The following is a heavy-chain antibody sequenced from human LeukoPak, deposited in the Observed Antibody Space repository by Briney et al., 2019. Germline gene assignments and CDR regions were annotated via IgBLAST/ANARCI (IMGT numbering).Heavy chain of an antibody. CDR3: ARQVIMAY. CDR1: GFTFSDYY. Sequence: GGSLRLSCAASGFTFSDYYMGWIRQAPGKGLEWISYISSSGTVTYYAVSVKGRFTVSRDNAKNSLYLQMNSLRAEDTAMYYCARQVIMAYWGQGTLVTVSS. V-gene: IGHV3-11*01. J-gene: IGHJ4*02. D-gene: IGHD2-21*01. CDR2: ISSSGTVT.